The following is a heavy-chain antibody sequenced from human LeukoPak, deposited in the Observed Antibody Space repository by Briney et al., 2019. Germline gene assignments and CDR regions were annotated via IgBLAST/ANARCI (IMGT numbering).Heavy chain of an antibody. Sequence: QSGGSLRLSCAASGFTFSSYAMSWVRQAPGKGLEWVSAISGSGGSTYYADSVKGRFTISRDNSKNTLYLQMNSLRAEDTAVYYCAKDSSYYGSGASYFDYWGQGTLVTVSS. D-gene: IGHD3-10*01. CDR1: GFTFSSYA. J-gene: IGHJ4*02. CDR2: ISGSGGST. V-gene: IGHV3-23*01. CDR3: AKDSSYYGSGASYFDY.